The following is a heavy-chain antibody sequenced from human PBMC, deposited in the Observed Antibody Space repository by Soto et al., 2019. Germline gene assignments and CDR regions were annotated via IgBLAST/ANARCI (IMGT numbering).Heavy chain of an antibody. D-gene: IGHD2-2*02. J-gene: IGHJ6*02. CDR2: INPSGGST. CDR3: ARGYCSSTSCYNPSYYYGMDV. V-gene: IGHV1-46*01. Sequence: ASVKVSCKASGYTFTSYYMHWVRQAPGQGLEWMGIINPSGGSTRYAQKFQGRVTMTRDTSTSTVYMELSSLRSEDTAVYYCARGYCSSTSCYNPSYYYGMDVWGQGTTVTVSS. CDR1: GYTFTSYY.